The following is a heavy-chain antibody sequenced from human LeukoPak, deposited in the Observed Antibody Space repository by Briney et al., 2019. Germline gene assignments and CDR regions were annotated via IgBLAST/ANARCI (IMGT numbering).Heavy chain of an antibody. V-gene: IGHV3-9*01. Sequence: GGSLRLSGAASGFTFDEYAMHWVRPAPGKGLEWVSGIGWDSGGIGYADSVKGRFTISRDNAKNSLFLQMNSLRAEDTAFYYCAKGGGWFYYFDYWGQGSLVTVSS. CDR2: IGWDSGGI. D-gene: IGHD6-19*01. CDR1: GFTFDEYA. CDR3: AKGGGWFYYFDY. J-gene: IGHJ4*02.